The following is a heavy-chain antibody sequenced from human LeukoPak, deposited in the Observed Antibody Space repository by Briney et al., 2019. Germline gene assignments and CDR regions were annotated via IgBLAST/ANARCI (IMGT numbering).Heavy chain of an antibody. J-gene: IGHJ4*02. CDR3: AKSHSGYDYFDY. V-gene: IGHV3-23*01. CDR2: LSGSGGST. CDR1: GFTFANYA. Sequence: GGSLRLSCAASGFTFANYAMTWVRQAPGKGLEWVSSLSGSGGSTYYADSVKGRFTISRDNSGDTLYLQMNSLRAEDTAVYYRAKSHSGYDYFDYWGQGTLVTVSS. D-gene: IGHD5-12*01.